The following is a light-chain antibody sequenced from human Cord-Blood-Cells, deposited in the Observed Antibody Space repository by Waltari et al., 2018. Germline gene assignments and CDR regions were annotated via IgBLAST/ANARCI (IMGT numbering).Light chain of an antibody. CDR2: QDS. J-gene: IGLJ3*02. CDR1: NLGVQY. CDR3: QAWDSSTAV. Sequence: SYEPTPPPSLSVSPGQTASITCSGVNLGVQYACWYQQKPGQSPVLVIYQDSKRPSGIPERFSGSNSGNTATLTISGTQAMDEADYYCQAWDSSTAVFGGGTKLTVL. V-gene: IGLV3-1*01.